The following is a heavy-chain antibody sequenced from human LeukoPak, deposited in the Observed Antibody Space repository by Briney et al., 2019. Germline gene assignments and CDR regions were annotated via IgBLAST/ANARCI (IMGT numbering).Heavy chain of an antibody. CDR3: GTHAGRTGSGD. Sequence: GGSLRLSCVTSGFIFSGHYMSWIRQAPGKGLEWVGYIRGSGSDISYADSVKGRFTISRDNAKDSLYLQMNSLRADDTAVYYCGTHAGRTGSGDWGQGTLVTVPS. V-gene: IGHV3-11*01. CDR2: IRGSGSDI. D-gene: IGHD3/OR15-3a*01. J-gene: IGHJ4*02. CDR1: GFIFSGHY.